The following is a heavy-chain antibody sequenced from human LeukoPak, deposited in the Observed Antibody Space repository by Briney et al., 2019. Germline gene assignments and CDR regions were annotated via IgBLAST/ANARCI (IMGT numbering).Heavy chain of an antibody. CDR2: TYYRSKWYK. CDR1: GDIVSSNSAT. J-gene: IGHJ1*01. CDR3: ARGPSYFQH. V-gene: IGHV6-1*01. Sequence: SQTLSLTCAISGDIVSSNSATWNWIRQSPSRGLEWLGRTYYRSKWYKYYAVSVKGRIAINPDTSKNQFSLQLNSVTPEDTAVYYCARGPSYFQHWGQGTLVTVSS.